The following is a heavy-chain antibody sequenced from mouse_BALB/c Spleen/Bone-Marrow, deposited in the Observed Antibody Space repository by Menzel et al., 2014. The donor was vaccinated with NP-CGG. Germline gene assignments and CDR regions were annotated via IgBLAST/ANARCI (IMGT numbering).Heavy chain of an antibody. D-gene: IGHD1-1*01. CDR3: AREGYASTAWFAC. Sequence: VQLQQSGPELVRPGVSVKISCKGSGYTFTDYAMHWVKQSHAKSLEWVGVINTYSGNTNYNQNFKGKATMTVDKSSSTAFMELARLTYEDSAIYYCAREGYASTAWFACWGQGTLVTVSA. V-gene: IGHV1-67*01. J-gene: IGHJ3*01. CDR1: GYTFTDYA. CDR2: INTYSGNT.